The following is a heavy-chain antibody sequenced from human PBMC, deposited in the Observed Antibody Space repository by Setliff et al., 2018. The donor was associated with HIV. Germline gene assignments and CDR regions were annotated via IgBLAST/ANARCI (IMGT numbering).Heavy chain of an antibody. J-gene: IGHJ4*02. D-gene: IGHD3-10*01. V-gene: IGHV4-59*11. CDR1: YGSISGHY. CDR2: IHHSGGT. Sequence: SETLSLTCTVSYGSISGHYWTWIRQPPGKGLEWIGYIHHSGGTQYNPSLMSRLTMSVDSSKNQFSLSLSSVTAADTAVYYCARLFSGSPGDYWGQGTLVTVSS. CDR3: ARLFSGSPGDY.